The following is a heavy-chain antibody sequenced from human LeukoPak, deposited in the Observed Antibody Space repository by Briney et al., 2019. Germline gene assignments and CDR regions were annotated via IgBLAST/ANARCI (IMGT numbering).Heavy chain of an antibody. J-gene: IGHJ5*02. V-gene: IGHV3-72*01. CDR3: ARTPPTIFGVVKVEGGTNWFDP. CDR1: GFTFSDHY. CDR2: TRNKASSYTT. D-gene: IGHD3-3*01. Sequence: GGSLRLSCAASGFTFSDHYMDWVRQAPGKGLEWVGRTRNKASSYTTEYAASVKGRFTISRDDSKNSLYLQMNSLRAEDTAVYYCARTPPTIFGVVKVEGGTNWFDPWGQGTLVTVSS.